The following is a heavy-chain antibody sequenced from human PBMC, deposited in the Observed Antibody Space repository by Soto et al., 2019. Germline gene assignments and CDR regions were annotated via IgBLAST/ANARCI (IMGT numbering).Heavy chain of an antibody. Sequence: EVQLVESGGGLVQPGGSLRLSCAASGFTFSSYSMNWVRQAPGKGLEWVSSISSSSSYIYYADSVKGRFTISRDNAKNSLYLQMNSLRAEDTAVYYCARCLPPFDTSSGPYYYYYMDVWGKGTTVTVSS. CDR1: GFTFSSYS. CDR2: ISSSSSYI. D-gene: IGHD2-2*01. J-gene: IGHJ6*03. CDR3: ARCLPPFDTSSGPYYYYYMDV. V-gene: IGHV3-21*01.